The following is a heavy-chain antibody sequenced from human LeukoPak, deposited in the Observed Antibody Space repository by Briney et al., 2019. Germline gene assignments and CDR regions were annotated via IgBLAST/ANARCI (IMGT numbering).Heavy chain of an antibody. V-gene: IGHV1-18*01. D-gene: IGHD3-3*01. CDR1: GGTFNSYA. CDR2: ISAYNGNT. J-gene: IGHJ5*02. Sequence: ASVKVSCKASGGTFNSYAISWVRLAPGQRLEWMGWISAYNGNTNYAQKLQGRVTMTTDTSTSTAYMELRSLRSDDTAVYYCARAEPEMNYDFWSGYYMANWFDPWGQGTLVTVSS. CDR3: ARAEPEMNYDFWSGYYMANWFDP.